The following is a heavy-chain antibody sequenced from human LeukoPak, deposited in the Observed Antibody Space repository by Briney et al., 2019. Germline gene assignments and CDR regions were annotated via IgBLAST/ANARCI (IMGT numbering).Heavy chain of an antibody. J-gene: IGHJ5*02. CDR1: GYTFTGYY. Sequence: ASVKVSCKASGYTFTGYYMHWVRQAPGQGLEWMGWINPNSGGTNYAQKFQGRVTMTRDTSISTAYMELSRLRSDDTAVYYCARPYCSSTSCYLPPWFDPWGQGTLVTVSS. D-gene: IGHD2-2*01. CDR2: INPNSGGT. CDR3: ARPYCSSTSCYLPPWFDP. V-gene: IGHV1-2*02.